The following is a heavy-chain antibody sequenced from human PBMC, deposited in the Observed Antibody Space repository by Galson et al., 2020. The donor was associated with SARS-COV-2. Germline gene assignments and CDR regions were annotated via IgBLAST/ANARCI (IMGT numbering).Heavy chain of an antibody. D-gene: IGHD2-2*02. CDR2: ISFDGSTT. CDR3: ARDRHCRPTTCYNRFGP. J-gene: IGHJ5*02. V-gene: IGHV3-33*01. CDR1: GFMFNTYG. Sequence: GGSLRLSCAASGFMFNTYGMQWVRQAPGKGLEWVAFISFDGSTTHYADSVKGRFTVSRDNSKNTLYLQMTSLRAEDTAIYYCARDRHCRPTTCYNRFGPWGQGTLVTVSS.